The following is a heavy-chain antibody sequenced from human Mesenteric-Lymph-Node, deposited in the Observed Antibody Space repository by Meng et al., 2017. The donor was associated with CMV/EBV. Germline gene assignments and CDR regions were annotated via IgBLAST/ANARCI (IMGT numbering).Heavy chain of an antibody. Sequence: GESLKISCAASGFTFSSYSMNWVRQAPGKGLEWVSSISSSSSYIYYADSVKGLFTISRDNAKNSLYLQMNSLRAEDTAVYYCARAVAPAGGDYYGMDVWGQGTTVTVSS. D-gene: IGHD2-15*01. CDR3: ARAVAPAGGDYYGMDV. V-gene: IGHV3-21*01. J-gene: IGHJ6*02. CDR2: ISSSSSYI. CDR1: GFTFSSYS.